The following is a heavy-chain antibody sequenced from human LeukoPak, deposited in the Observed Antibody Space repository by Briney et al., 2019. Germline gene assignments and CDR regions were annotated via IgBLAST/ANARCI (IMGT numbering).Heavy chain of an antibody. J-gene: IGHJ6*04. CDR2: INSDGSST. D-gene: IGHD2/OR15-2a*01. Sequence: GGSLRLSCAASGFTFSSYWMHWVRQAPGKGLVWVSRINSDGSSTSYADSVKGRFTISRDNAKNTLYLQVNSLRAEDTAVYYCARDSMRSRMDVWGKGTTVTVSS. CDR1: GFTFSSYW. V-gene: IGHV3-74*01. CDR3: ARDSMRSRMDV.